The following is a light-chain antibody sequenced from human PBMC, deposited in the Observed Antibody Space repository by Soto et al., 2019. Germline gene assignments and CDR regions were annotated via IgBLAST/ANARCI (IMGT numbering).Light chain of an antibody. CDR2: GAS. V-gene: IGKV3-20*01. J-gene: IGKJ1*01. Sequence: EIVFTQSPGSLSLSPGERATLSCRASQSVSSSYLAWYQQKPGQAPRLLIYGASSRATGIPDRFSGSGSGTDFTLTISRLEPEDFAVYYCQQYGSSSTWKFGQGTKVDIK. CDR1: QSVSSSY. CDR3: QQYGSSSTWK.